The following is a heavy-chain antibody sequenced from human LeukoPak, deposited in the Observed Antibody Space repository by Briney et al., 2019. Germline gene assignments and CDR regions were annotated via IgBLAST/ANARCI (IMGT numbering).Heavy chain of an antibody. V-gene: IGHV4-4*09. Sequence: SETLPLTCTVSGGSISSYYWSWIRQPPGQGLEWIGYIYATGSTNYNPSLKSRVTISVDTSKNQFSLNLRSVTAADTAVYYCARHGSVRSPLGPWGQGTLVTVSS. CDR1: GGSISSYY. D-gene: IGHD3-10*01. J-gene: IGHJ5*02. CDR2: IYATGST. CDR3: ARHGSVRSPLGP.